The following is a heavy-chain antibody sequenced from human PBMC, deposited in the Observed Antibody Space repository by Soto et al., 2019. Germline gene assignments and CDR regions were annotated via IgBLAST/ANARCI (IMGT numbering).Heavy chain of an antibody. CDR3: AKASSGGSLQLFDY. D-gene: IGHD2-15*01. CDR1: GFTFSSYA. CDR2: ISGSGGST. V-gene: IGHV3-23*01. Sequence: GGSLRLSCAASGFTFSSYAMSWVRQAPGKGLEWVSAISGSGGSTYYADSVKGRFTISRDNPKNTLYLQMNSLRAEDTAVYYCAKASSGGSLQLFDYWGQGTLVTVSS. J-gene: IGHJ4*02.